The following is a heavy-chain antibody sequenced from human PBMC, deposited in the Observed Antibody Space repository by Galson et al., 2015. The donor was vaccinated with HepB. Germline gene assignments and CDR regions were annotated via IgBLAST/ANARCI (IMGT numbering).Heavy chain of an antibody. J-gene: IGHJ4*02. CDR3: ARVSIVLGSGSWDY. V-gene: IGHV3-7*01. CDR2: IRPDGSDK. D-gene: IGHD3-10*01. Sequence: SLRLSCAASGFSFSSYWMSWVRQAPGKGLEWVTNIRPDGSDKYYVDSVKGRFTISRDNAKNSLYLQMNSLRAEDTAVYYCARVSIVLGSGSWDYWGQGTLVSVSS. CDR1: GFSFSSYW.